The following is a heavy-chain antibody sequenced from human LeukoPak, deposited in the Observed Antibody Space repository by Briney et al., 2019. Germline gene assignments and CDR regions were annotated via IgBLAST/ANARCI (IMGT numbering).Heavy chain of an antibody. Sequence: GGSLRLSCAASGFTFSSYAMSWVRQAPGKGLEWVSAISGSGGSTYYADSVKGRFTISRDNSKNTLYLQMNSLRAEDTAVYYCAKEPLWYSSSSAGLYFDYWGQGTLVTVSS. CDR3: AKEPLWYSSSSAGLYFDY. D-gene: IGHD6-6*01. V-gene: IGHV3-23*01. CDR1: GFTFSSYA. J-gene: IGHJ4*02. CDR2: ISGSGGST.